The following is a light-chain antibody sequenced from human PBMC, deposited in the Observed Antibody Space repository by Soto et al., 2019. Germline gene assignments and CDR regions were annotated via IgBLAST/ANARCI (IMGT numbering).Light chain of an antibody. Sequence: QSALTQPASVSGSPGQSITISCTGTSSDVGGYNFVSWYQQHPGKAPKFIIYDVRNRPSGVSNRFSGSRSGNTASLTISGLQAEDEDDYCCSSYTSSSTVIFGGGTKLTVL. CDR3: SSYTSSSTVI. CDR2: DVR. J-gene: IGLJ2*01. CDR1: SSDVGGYNF. V-gene: IGLV2-14*03.